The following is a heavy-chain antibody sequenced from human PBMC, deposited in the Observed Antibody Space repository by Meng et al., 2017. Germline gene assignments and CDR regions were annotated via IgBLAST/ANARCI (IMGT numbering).Heavy chain of an antibody. V-gene: IGHV3-74*01. D-gene: IGHD1-1*01. Sequence: EVTLVEAGGGLVQPGGSLRLSCAASGFTFNNYWMHWVRQVPGKGLVWVSRISGDGSITNYADSVKGRFTISRDNAKNTLYLQMNSLRPEDTAVYYCLDEAPRSDYWGQGSLVTVSS. CDR2: ISGDGSIT. CDR1: GFTFNNYW. J-gene: IGHJ4*02. CDR3: LDEAPRSDY.